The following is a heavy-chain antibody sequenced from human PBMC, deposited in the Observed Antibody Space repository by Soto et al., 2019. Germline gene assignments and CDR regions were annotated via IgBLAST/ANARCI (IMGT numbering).Heavy chain of an antibody. CDR3: ARHVPVFGVVVYYFDY. Sequence: SETPSLTCTVSGGSISSSSYYWGWIRQPPGKGLEWIGSIYYSGSTYYNPSLKSRVTISVDTSKNQFSLKLSSVTAADTAVYYCARHVPVFGVVVYYFDYWGQGTLVTVSS. CDR2: IYYSGST. CDR1: GGSISSSSYY. V-gene: IGHV4-39*01. D-gene: IGHD3-3*01. J-gene: IGHJ4*02.